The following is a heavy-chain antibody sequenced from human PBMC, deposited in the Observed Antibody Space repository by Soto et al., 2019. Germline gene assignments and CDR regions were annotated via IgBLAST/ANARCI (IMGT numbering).Heavy chain of an antibody. V-gene: IGHV1-69*13. CDR1: GGTFSSYA. CDR3: ARGDYRAATFYYDILTGGGWSGAFDI. Sequence: GASVKVSCKASGGTFSSYAFSWVRQAPGQGLEWMGGIIPIFGTANYAQKFQGRVTITADESTSTAYMELSSLRSEDTAVYYCARGDYRAATFYYDILTGGGWSGAFDIWGQGTMVTVSS. J-gene: IGHJ3*02. CDR2: IIPIFGTA. D-gene: IGHD3-9*01.